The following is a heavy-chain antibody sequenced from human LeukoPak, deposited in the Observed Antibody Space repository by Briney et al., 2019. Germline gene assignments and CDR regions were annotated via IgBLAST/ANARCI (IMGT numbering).Heavy chain of an antibody. CDR3: ARALDYYDSSALYNY. V-gene: IGHV3-30-3*01. J-gene: IGHJ4*02. Sequence: GSLRLSCAASGFTFSSYAMHWVRQAPGKGLEWVAVISYDGSNKYYADSVKGRFTISRDNSKNTLYLQMNSLRAEDTAVYYCARALDYYDSSALYNYWGQGTLVTVSS. D-gene: IGHD3-22*01. CDR1: GFTFSSYA. CDR2: ISYDGSNK.